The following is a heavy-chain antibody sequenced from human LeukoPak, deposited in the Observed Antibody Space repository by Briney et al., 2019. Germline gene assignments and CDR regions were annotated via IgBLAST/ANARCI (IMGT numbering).Heavy chain of an antibody. Sequence: GGSLRLSCAASGFTFSSYAMSWVRQAPGKGLEWVSASGSGGSTYYVDSVKGRFTISRDNALNSLYLQMNSLRAEDTAIYYCARSIPYGTTWYGRSDYWGQGTLDTVSS. J-gene: IGHJ4*02. CDR2: SGSGGST. CDR3: ARSIPYGTTWYGRSDY. V-gene: IGHV3-23*01. D-gene: IGHD6-13*01. CDR1: GFTFSSYA.